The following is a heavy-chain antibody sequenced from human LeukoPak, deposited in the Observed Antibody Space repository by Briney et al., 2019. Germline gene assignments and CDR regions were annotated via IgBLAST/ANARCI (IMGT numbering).Heavy chain of an antibody. Sequence: ASVKVSCKASGYTFTGYYMHWVRQAPRQGPEWMGWINPNSGGTNYAQKFQGRVIMTRDTSISTAYMELSRLRSDDTAVYYCARGASGVYTVTTSWFDPWGQGTLVTVSS. D-gene: IGHD4-17*01. J-gene: IGHJ5*02. CDR2: INPNSGGT. V-gene: IGHV1-2*02. CDR1: GYTFTGYY. CDR3: ARGASGVYTVTTSWFDP.